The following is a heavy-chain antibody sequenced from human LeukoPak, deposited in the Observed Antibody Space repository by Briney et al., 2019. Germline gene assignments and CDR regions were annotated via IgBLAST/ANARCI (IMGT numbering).Heavy chain of an antibody. V-gene: IGHV3-15*01. CDR2: IKIKADGAAT. D-gene: IGHD3-3*01. CDR1: GFTFSNAW. J-gene: IGHJ4*02. CDR3: TPQGLL. Sequence: PGGSLRLSCAASGFTFSNAWMSWVRQAPGKGLEWVGRIKIKADGAATDYGAAVRGRFIISRDDSKNMTFLQMNSLKTEDTGVYYCTPQGLLWGQGTLVTVSS.